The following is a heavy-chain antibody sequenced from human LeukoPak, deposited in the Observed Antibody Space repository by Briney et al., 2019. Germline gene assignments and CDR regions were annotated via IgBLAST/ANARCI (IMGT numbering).Heavy chain of an antibody. J-gene: IGHJ6*03. V-gene: IGHV3-21*01. Sequence: GGSLRLSCAASGFTFSNYSMLWVRQAPGKGLESVSSISGSSSYIYYADSVEGRFTISRDNAKNSLYLQMNSLRAEDTAVYFCARDPGNHYYYYMDVWGRGTTVTVSS. CDR3: ARDPGNHYYYYMDV. D-gene: IGHD1-1*01. CDR2: ISGSSSYI. CDR1: GFTFSNYS.